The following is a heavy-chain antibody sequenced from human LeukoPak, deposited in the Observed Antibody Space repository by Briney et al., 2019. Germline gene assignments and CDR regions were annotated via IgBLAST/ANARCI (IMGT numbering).Heavy chain of an antibody. V-gene: IGHV3-49*03. CDR2: IRSKAYGGTT. J-gene: IGHJ3*02. CDR3: TRDPFTAMVSRDAFDI. D-gene: IGHD5-18*01. CDR1: GFTFGDYA. Sequence: PGGSLRLSCTASGFTFGDYAMSWFRQAPGKGLEWVGFIRSKAYGGTTKYAASVKGRFTISRDDSKSIAYLQMNSLKTEDTAVYYCTRDPFTAMVSRDAFDIWGQGTMVTVSS.